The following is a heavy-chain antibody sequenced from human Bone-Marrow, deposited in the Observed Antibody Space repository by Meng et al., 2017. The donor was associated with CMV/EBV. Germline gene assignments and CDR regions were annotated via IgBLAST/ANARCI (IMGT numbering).Heavy chain of an antibody. V-gene: IGHV3-21*01. J-gene: IGHJ4*02. Sequence: GESLKISCAASGFTFSSYSMNWVRQAPGKGLEWVSSISSSSSYIYYADSVKGRFTISRDNAKNSLYLQMNSLRAEDTAVYFCARPPASGSSLDYWGQGTLVTVSS. D-gene: IGHD1-26*01. CDR2: ISSSSSYI. CDR1: GFTFSSYS. CDR3: ARPPASGSSLDY.